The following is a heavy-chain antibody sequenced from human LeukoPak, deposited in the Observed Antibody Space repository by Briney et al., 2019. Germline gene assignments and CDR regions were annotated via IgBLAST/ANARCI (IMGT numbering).Heavy chain of an antibody. D-gene: IGHD4-17*01. Sequence: GGSLRLSCAASGFTFSSYGMSWVRQAPGKGLEWVSSISSSSSYIYHADSVKGRFTISRDNAKNSLYLQMNSLRAEDTAVYYCARVGDYGDYFDYWGQGTLVTVSS. CDR1: GFTFSSYG. V-gene: IGHV3-21*01. CDR3: ARVGDYGDYFDY. CDR2: ISSSSSYI. J-gene: IGHJ4*02.